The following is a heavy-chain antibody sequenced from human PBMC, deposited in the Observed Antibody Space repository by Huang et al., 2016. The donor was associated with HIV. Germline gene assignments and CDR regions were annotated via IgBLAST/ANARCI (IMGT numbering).Heavy chain of an antibody. CDR3: ARGQGGYYYYYMDV. J-gene: IGHJ6*03. Sequence: QVQLQQWGAGLLRPSETLSLTCAVYGGSFSGYYGTWIRQPPGKGLEWIGEINHSEGTNYNPSLKSRVTISVDTSRNQFSLTWTAVTAADTAVYYCARGQGGYYYYYMDVWGKGTTVTVSS. CDR2: INHSEGT. V-gene: IGHV4-34*01. CDR1: GGSFSGYY.